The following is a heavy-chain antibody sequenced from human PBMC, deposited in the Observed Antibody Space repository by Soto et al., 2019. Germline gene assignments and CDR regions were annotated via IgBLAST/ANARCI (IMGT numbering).Heavy chain of an antibody. CDR2: INGDNGYT. CDR3: ARDGYCSSTTCYTAWFDP. J-gene: IGHJ5*02. D-gene: IGHD2-2*02. Sequence: QVQLVQSGAEVKKPGASVKVSCKASGYDFSSYAMHWVRQAPGQRLEWMGWINGDNGYTKYSQKFLGRVTITRDTSASTAYMELSSLRSEDTAVYYCARDGYCSSTTCYTAWFDPCGQGTQVTVSS. CDR1: GYDFSSYA. V-gene: IGHV1-3*01.